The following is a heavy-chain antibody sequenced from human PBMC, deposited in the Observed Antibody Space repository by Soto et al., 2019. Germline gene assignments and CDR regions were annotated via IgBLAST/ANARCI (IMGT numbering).Heavy chain of an antibody. J-gene: IGHJ6*03. D-gene: IGHD3-10*01. CDR1: GFTFSSYG. Sequence: GGSLRLSCAASGFTFSSYGMHWVRQAPGKGLEWVAVIWYDGSNKYYADSVKGRFTISRDNSKNTLYLQMNSLRAEDTAVYYCARVRGFGELRYYYYMDVWGKGTTVTVSS. V-gene: IGHV3-33*01. CDR2: IWYDGSNK. CDR3: ARVRGFGELRYYYYMDV.